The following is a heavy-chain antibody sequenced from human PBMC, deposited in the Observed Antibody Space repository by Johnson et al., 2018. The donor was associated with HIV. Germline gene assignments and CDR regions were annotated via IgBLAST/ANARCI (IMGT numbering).Heavy chain of an antibody. CDR3: AKDGGLWSYSLDV. V-gene: IGHV3-30*02. D-gene: IGHD3-10*01. CDR2: IQYDGTDK. CDR1: GFNFRTNG. J-gene: IGHJ3*01. Sequence: QVQLVESGGGVVQPGGPLRLSCAASGFNFRTNGMHWVRQAPGMGLEWISFIQYDGTDKSYAASVEGRFTISRDNSKNILYLQMNSLRPEDTGLYYCAKDGGLWSYSLDVWGQGTMVSVSS.